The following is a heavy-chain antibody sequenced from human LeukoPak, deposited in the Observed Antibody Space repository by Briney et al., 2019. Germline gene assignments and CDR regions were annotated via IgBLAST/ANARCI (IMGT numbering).Heavy chain of an antibody. CDR3: AKELDYGGNSPFHY. V-gene: IGHV3-30*18. CDR1: RFTFSDYG. D-gene: IGHD4-23*01. J-gene: IGHJ4*02. CDR2: ISYDGSNK. Sequence: GGSLRLSCTASRFTFSDYGMHWVRQAPGKGLEWVASISYDGSNKYYVDSVKGRFTISRDNSKNTLYLQMNSLRAEDTAVYYCAKELDYGGNSPFHYWGQGTLVTVSS.